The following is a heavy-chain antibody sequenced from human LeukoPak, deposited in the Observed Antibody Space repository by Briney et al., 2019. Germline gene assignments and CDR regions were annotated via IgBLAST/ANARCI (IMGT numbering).Heavy chain of an antibody. CDR1: GGSISSYY. CDR2: IYTSGST. D-gene: IGHD4-17*01. Sequence: SETLSLTCTVSGGSISSYYWSWIRQPAGKGLEWIGRIYTSGSTNYNPSLKSRVTMSVDTSKSQFSLKLSSVTAADTAVYYCATSGATTATTWGGNWFDPWGQGALVTVSS. J-gene: IGHJ5*02. V-gene: IGHV4-4*07. CDR3: ATSGATTATTWGGNWFDP.